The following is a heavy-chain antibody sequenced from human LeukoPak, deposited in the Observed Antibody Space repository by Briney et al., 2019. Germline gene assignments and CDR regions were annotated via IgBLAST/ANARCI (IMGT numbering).Heavy chain of an antibody. J-gene: IGHJ4*02. CDR2: IASKTYGGTA. CDR1: GFIFSNYA. Sequence: PGGSLRLSCTTSGFIFSNYAVNWVRQAPGKGLEWVGFIASKTYGGTAEYAASVKGRFTISRDDSKSIAYLQMNSLKTEDTAVYFCSRDQTPYYWGQGTLVTVSS. CDR3: SRDQTPYY. V-gene: IGHV3-49*04.